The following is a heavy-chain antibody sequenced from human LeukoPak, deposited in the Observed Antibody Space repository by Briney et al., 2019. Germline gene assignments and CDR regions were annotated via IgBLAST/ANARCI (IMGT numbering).Heavy chain of an antibody. V-gene: IGHV3-74*01. CDR3: ARDRRRREDTAMVNWYFDL. J-gene: IGHJ2*01. CDR1: GFTFSSYW. Sequence: LPGGSLRLSCAASGFTFSSYWTHWVRQAPGKGLVWVSRINSDGSSTSYADSVKGRFTISRDNAKNTLYLQMNSLRAEDTAVYYCARDRRRREDTAMVNWYFDLWGRGTLVTVSS. CDR2: INSDGSST. D-gene: IGHD5-18*01.